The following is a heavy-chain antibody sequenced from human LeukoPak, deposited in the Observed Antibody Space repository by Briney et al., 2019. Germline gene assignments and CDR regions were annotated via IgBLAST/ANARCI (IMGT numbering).Heavy chain of an antibody. Sequence: ASVTVSCKASGYTFTNYGISWVGQAPGKGREWMGWISAYNGNTNYAQKLQGRVTMTTDTSTSTAYMELSSLRSDDTAVYYCARYVASSWYEAEYFQHWGQGTLVTVSS. V-gene: IGHV1-18*01. CDR1: GYTFTNYG. D-gene: IGHD6-13*01. CDR3: ARYVASSWYEAEYFQH. CDR2: ISAYNGNT. J-gene: IGHJ1*01.